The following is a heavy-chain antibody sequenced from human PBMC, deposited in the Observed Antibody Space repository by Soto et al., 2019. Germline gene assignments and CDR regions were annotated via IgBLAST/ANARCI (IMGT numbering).Heavy chain of an antibody. Sequence: QVQLVESGGGVVQPGRSLRLSCAASGFIFMSYGMHWVRQAPGKGLEWVAVIWFDGSNEYYSDSVKGRFTISRDNSKNTLYLQMNSLRAEDTAVYYCARGIADRFSYYYGMDVWGQGTTVTVPS. CDR1: GFIFMSYG. CDR3: ARGIADRFSYYYGMDV. CDR2: IWFDGSNE. V-gene: IGHV3-33*01. J-gene: IGHJ6*02. D-gene: IGHD6-6*01.